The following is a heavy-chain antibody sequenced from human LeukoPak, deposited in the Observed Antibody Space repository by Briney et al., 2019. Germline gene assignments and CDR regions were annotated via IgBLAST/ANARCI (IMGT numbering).Heavy chain of an antibody. V-gene: IGHV3-23*01. Sequence: GGSLRLSCAASGFTFSSYAMSWVRQAPGKGLEWVSGISGSAGSTYYADSVKGRFTISRDNSKNTLYLQMNSLRAEDTAVYYCAKDRQPPHGSGNYPLDYGGKETLVTVSS. CDR2: ISGSAGST. D-gene: IGHD3-22*01. CDR3: AKDRQPPHGSGNYPLDY. CDR1: GFTFSSYA. J-gene: IGHJ4*02.